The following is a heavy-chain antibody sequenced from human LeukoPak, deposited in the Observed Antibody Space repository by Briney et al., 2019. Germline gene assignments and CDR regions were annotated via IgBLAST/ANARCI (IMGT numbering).Heavy chain of an antibody. V-gene: IGHV3-7*01. CDR3: AGGSGWLFDS. D-gene: IGHD6-19*01. J-gene: IGHJ4*02. Sequence: GGSLRLSCAASGFTFSSFWMSWVRRAPGKGLEWVANIKQDGSEKNYVDSVKGRFTISRDNAKNSLYLQMNSVRAEDTAVYYCAGGSGWLFDSWGQGTLVTVSS. CDR2: IKQDGSEK. CDR1: GFTFSSFW.